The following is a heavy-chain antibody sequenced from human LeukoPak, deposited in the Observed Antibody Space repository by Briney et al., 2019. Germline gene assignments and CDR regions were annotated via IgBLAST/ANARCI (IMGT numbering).Heavy chain of an antibody. Sequence: SETLSLTCTVSGCSISSYDWTWIRQPPGKGLEWIGYIYYSGSTKYNPSLKSRVTISVDTSKNQFSLKLRFVTAADTAVYYCPRPTSPRDDLWFDPWGQGTLVTVSS. J-gene: IGHJ5*02. V-gene: IGHV4-59*08. D-gene: IGHD5-24*01. CDR1: GCSISSYD. CDR3: PRPTSPRDDLWFDP. CDR2: IYYSGST.